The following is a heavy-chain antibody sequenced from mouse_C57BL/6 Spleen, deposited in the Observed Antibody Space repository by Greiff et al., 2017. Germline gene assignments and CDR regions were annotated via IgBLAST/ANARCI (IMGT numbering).Heavy chain of an antibody. D-gene: IGHD3-3*01. Sequence: EVKVVESGEGLVKPGGSLKLSCAASGFTFSSYAMSWVRQTPEKRLEWVAYISSGGDYIYYADTVKGRFTISRDNAKNTLYLQMSSLKSEDTAMYYCTREGTGGYYYAMDYWGQGTSVTVSS. CDR1: GFTFSSYA. CDR2: ISSGGDYI. CDR3: TREGTGGYYYAMDY. J-gene: IGHJ4*01. V-gene: IGHV5-9-1*02.